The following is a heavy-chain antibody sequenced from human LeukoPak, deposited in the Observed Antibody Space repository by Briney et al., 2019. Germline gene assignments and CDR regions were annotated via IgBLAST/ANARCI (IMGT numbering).Heavy chain of an antibody. J-gene: IGHJ4*02. CDR1: GFTFSSYA. CDR3: ARWDSSGYYFI. CDR2: ISGSGGST. V-gene: IGHV3-23*01. Sequence: PGGSLRLSCAASGFTFSSYAMSWVRQAPGKGLEWVSAISGSGGSTYYAASVKGRFTISRDNAKNSLYLQMNSLRAEDTAVYYCARWDSSGYYFIWGQGTLVTVSS. D-gene: IGHD3-22*01.